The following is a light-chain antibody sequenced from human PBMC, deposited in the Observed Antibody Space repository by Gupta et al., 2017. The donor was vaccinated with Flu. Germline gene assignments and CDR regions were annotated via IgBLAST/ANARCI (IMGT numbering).Light chain of an antibody. CDR3: QVWDSSTV. V-gene: IGLV3-9*01. CDR1: NIGSKN. CDR2: RDS. Sequence: SYELTPPLSVSVALGQKARITCGGNNIGSKNVHWYQQKPGQAPVLVIYRDSNRPSGIPERFSGSNSGNTATLTISRAQAGDEADYYCQVWDSSTVFGGGTKLTVL. J-gene: IGLJ2*01.